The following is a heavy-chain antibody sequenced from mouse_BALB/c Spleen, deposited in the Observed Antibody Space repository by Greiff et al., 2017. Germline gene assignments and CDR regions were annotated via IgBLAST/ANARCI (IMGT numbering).Heavy chain of an antibody. D-gene: IGHD2-3*01. V-gene: IGHV5-12-1*01. J-gene: IGHJ2*01. CDR3: ARHGGWLLYFDY. CDR2: ISSGGGST. Sequence: DVKLVESGGGLVKPGGSLKLSCAASGFAFSSYDMSWVRQTPEKRLEWVAYISSGGGSTYYPDTVKGRFTISRDNAKNTLYLQMSSLKSEDTAMYYCARHGGWLLYFDYWGQGTTLTVSS. CDR1: GFAFSSYD.